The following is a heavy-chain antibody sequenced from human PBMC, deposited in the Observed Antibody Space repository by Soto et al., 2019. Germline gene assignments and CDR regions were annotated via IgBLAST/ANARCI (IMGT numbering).Heavy chain of an antibody. CDR1: GYTFTNYY. Sequence: SSVKVACNASGYTFTNYYIHWMRQAPGQGPEWMGLINPRDGRTTYTQKFQGRVTMIRDTSTSTVYMELSSLKSEDTAVYYCARVSGRDWPFGYWGQGTLVTVS. CDR2: INPRDGRT. D-gene: IGHD1-26*01. V-gene: IGHV1-46*01. CDR3: ARVSGRDWPFGY. J-gene: IGHJ4*02.